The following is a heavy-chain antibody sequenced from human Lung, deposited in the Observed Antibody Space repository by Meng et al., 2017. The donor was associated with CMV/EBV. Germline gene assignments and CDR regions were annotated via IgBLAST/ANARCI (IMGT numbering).Heavy chain of an antibody. D-gene: IGHD4/OR15-4a*01. CDR1: GTSISTSNW. CDR2: VYHSGYT. Sequence: GSXRLXCAVSGTSISTSNWWSWVRQPPGKGLEWIGEVYHSGYTNYNPSLKSRVTMSVDRSKNQFSLKLSSVTAADTAVYYCARVTEYGGNCFDSWGQGTLVTVSS. V-gene: IGHV4-4*02. CDR3: ARVTEYGGNCFDS. J-gene: IGHJ4*02.